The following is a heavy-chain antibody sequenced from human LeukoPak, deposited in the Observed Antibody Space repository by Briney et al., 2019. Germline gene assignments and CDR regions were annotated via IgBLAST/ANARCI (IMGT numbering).Heavy chain of an antibody. J-gene: IGHJ6*01. V-gene: IGHV1-18*04. CDR3: AREESWIGYYYYGMDV. CDR2: ISAYNGKT. CDR1: GYTFSSYG. D-gene: IGHD1-1*01. Sequence: ASVKVSCTASGYTFSSYGITWVRQAPGQGLECVGWISAYNGKTNYTEKLQGRVTMTTDTSTNTAYMELRSLRSDDTAVYYCAREESWIGYYYYGMDVWGKGTKVTVSS.